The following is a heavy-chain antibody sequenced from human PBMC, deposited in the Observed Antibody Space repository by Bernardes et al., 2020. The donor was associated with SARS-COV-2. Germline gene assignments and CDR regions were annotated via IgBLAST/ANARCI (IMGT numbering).Heavy chain of an antibody. D-gene: IGHD6-6*01. Sequence: GGSLRLSCAASGFTFSNYWMHWVRQAPGKGLLWVSRINTDGTTTSYADSVKGRFTISRDNAKNTLYLQMNSLRAEDTAVYYCAKVGIAARPGEFDYWGQGTLVTVSS. J-gene: IGHJ4*02. CDR3: AKVGIAARPGEFDY. V-gene: IGHV3-74*01. CDR1: GFTFSNYW. CDR2: INTDGTTT.